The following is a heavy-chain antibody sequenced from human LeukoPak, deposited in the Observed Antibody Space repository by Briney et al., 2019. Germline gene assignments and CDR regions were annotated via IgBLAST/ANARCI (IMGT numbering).Heavy chain of an antibody. V-gene: IGHV3-23*01. J-gene: IGHJ5*02. CDR2: ISGSGGST. D-gene: IGHD5-12*01. CDR1: GFTFGSYA. Sequence: GGSRRLSCVASGFTFGSYAMSWVRQAPGEVLEWVSAISGSGGSTYYGDSGKGPFTICRDNSKNPLYLQMNSLRAEDTAVYYCAKFGYEDPWGQGTLVTVSS. CDR3: AKFGYEDP.